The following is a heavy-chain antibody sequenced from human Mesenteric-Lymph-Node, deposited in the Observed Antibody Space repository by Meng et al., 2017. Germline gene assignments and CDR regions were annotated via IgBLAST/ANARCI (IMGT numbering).Heavy chain of an antibody. CDR3: ARQGRTTMVRGVIGGMDV. J-gene: IGHJ6*02. V-gene: IGHV5-51*01. CDR1: GYSFASYW. CDR2: IYPGDSDT. D-gene: IGHD3-10*01. Sequence: GESLKISCKGSGYSFASYWIGWVRQMPGKGLEWMGIIYPGDSDTRYSPSFQGQVTISADKSISTAYLQWSSLKASDTAMYYCARQGRTTMVRGVIGGMDVWGQGTTVTVSS.